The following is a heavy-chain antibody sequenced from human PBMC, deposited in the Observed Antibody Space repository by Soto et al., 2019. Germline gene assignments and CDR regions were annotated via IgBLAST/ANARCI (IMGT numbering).Heavy chain of an antibody. CDR3: ARDSGPIAVAGTDYYYGMDV. D-gene: IGHD6-19*01. V-gene: IGHV1-46*01. Sequence: QVQLVQSGAEVKKPGASVKVSCKASGYTFTSYYMHWVRQAPGQGLEWMGIINPSGGSTSYAQKFQGRVSMTRDTSTRTVYMELSSLRSEDTAVYYCARDSGPIAVAGTDYYYGMDVWGQGTTVTVSS. CDR1: GYTFTSYY. J-gene: IGHJ6*02. CDR2: INPSGGST.